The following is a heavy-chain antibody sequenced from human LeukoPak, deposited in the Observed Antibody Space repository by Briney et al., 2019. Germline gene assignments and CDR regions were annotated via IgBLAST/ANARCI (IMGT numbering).Heavy chain of an antibody. Sequence: ASVKVSCKASGYSFTGYYMHWVRQAPGQGLEWMGWINPNSGGTNYAQKFQGWVTMTRDTSISTAYMELRRLRSDDTAVYYCARNYLGSGSHGWFDPWGQGTLVTVSS. D-gene: IGHD3-10*01. CDR1: GYSFTGYY. CDR3: ARNYLGSGSHGWFDP. V-gene: IGHV1-2*04. J-gene: IGHJ5*02. CDR2: INPNSGGT.